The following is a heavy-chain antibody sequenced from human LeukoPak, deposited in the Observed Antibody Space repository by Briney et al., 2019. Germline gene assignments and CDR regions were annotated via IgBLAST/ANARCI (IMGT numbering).Heavy chain of an antibody. CDR1: GFTFSSYS. J-gene: IGHJ4*02. CDR2: ISSSSSTI. CDR3: ARVGFDYVWGSYRYSDY. D-gene: IGHD3-16*02. V-gene: IGHV3-48*01. Sequence: PGGSLRLSCAASGFTFSSYSMNWVRQAPGKGLEWVSYISSSSSTIYYAGSVKGRFTISRDNAKNSLYLQMNSLRAEDTAVYYCARVGFDYVWGSYRYSDYWGQGTLVTVSS.